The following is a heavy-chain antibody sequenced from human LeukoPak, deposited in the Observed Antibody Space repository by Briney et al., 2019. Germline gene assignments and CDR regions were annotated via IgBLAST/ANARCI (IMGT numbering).Heavy chain of an antibody. CDR3: AKDLGYYYGSGNYWCYFDY. J-gene: IGHJ4*02. CDR2: ISGSGGST. CDR1: GFTFSSYA. V-gene: IGHV3-23*01. D-gene: IGHD3-10*01. Sequence: GGSLRLSCAASGFTFSSYAMSWVRQAPGKGLGWVSAISGSGGSTYYADSVKGRFTISRDNSKNTLYLQMNSLRAEDTAVYYCAKDLGYYYGSGNYWCYFDYWGQGTLVTVSS.